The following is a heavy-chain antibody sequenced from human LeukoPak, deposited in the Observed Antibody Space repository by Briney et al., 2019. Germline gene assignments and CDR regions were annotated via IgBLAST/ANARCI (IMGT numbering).Heavy chain of an antibody. CDR1: GYTFINYA. CDR3: ARPTVTHTIFGVVIKYYFDY. CDR2: MNPNSGNT. D-gene: IGHD3-3*01. J-gene: IGHJ4*02. V-gene: IGHV1-8*01. Sequence: ASVKVSCKASGYTFINYAIHWVRQAPGQRLEWMGWMNPNSGNTGYAQKFQGRVTMTRNTSISTAYMELSSLRSEDTAVYYCARPTVTHTIFGVVIKYYFDYWGQGTLVTVSS.